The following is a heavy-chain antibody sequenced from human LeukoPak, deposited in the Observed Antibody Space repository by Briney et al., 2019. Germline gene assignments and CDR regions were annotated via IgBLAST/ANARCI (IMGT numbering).Heavy chain of an antibody. CDR3: ARALVVPAALGPEYGMDV. D-gene: IGHD2-2*01. Sequence: SETLSLTCAVYGGSFSGYYWSWIRQPPGKGLEWIGEINHSGSTNYNPSPKSRVTISVDTSKNQFSLKLSSVTAADTAVYYCARALVVPAALGPEYGMDVWGQGTTVTVSS. J-gene: IGHJ6*02. V-gene: IGHV4-34*01. CDR1: GGSFSGYY. CDR2: INHSGST.